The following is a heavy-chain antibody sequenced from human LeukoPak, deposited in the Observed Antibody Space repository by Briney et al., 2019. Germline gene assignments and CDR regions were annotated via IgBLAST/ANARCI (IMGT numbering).Heavy chain of an antibody. V-gene: IGHV3-23*01. Sequence: GGSLRLSCAASGFTFSSYAMNWVRQAPGKGLAWVSAISGSGSSTYYADSVKGRFTISRDNSKNTQYLQMNSLRAEDTAVYYCAKDRSYDFWSGYSGVGDYWGQGTLVTVSS. J-gene: IGHJ4*02. CDR1: GFTFSSYA. CDR2: ISGSGSST. D-gene: IGHD3-3*01. CDR3: AKDRSYDFWSGYSGVGDY.